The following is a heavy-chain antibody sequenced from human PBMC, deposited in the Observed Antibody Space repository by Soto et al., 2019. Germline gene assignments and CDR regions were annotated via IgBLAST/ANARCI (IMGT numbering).Heavy chain of an antibody. V-gene: IGHV3-66*01. CDR2: IYSGGST. CDR1: GFTVSSNY. CDR3: ARDMVRALDV. J-gene: IGHJ6*02. D-gene: IGHD3-10*01. Sequence: EVQLVESGGGLVQPGGSLRLSCAASGFTVSSNYMRWVRQAPGKGLEWVSVIYSGGSTYYADSVKGRFSITRDNYKNTLYRQMNSLRAEDTAVYYCARDMVRALDVWGQWTTCTVSS.